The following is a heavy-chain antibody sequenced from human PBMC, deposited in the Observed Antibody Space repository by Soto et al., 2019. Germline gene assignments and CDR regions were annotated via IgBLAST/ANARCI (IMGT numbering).Heavy chain of an antibody. Sequence: PSETLSRTCAVSGGSISGSNWWTWVRLPPGKGLEWIGEIYPSGITNYSPSLKSRVTMSVDKSKNQFSLKLNSVTAADTAMYYCAREAYKRGATNPSFDYWGQGTVDTVST. D-gene: IGHD1-26*01. J-gene: IGHJ4*02. V-gene: IGHV4-4*02. CDR3: AREAYKRGATNPSFDY. CDR2: IYPSGIT. CDR1: GGSISGSNW.